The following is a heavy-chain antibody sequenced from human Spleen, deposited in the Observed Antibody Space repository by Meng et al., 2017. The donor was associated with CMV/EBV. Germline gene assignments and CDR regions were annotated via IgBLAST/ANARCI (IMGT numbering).Heavy chain of an antibody. J-gene: IGHJ4*02. V-gene: IGHV4-39*02. CDR3: AKGIVVAYYFDY. CDR2: IYYSGNT. D-gene: IGHD2-15*01. Sequence: VSRASISTSDYYWGWIRQPPRKGLDWIGSIYYSGNTYYNPSLKSRVPLSLQTSKNPFSLQLISLPSSYTSVSYCAKGIVVAYYFDYWGQGTLVTVSS. CDR1: RASISTSDYY.